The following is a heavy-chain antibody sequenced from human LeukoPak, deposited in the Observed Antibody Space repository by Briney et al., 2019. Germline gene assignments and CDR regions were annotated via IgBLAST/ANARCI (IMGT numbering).Heavy chain of an antibody. CDR1: GYSFTTHW. J-gene: IGHJ4*02. CDR2: FYPGYSDP. V-gene: IGHV5-51*01. Sequence: GESLKIPCNSSGYSFTTHWIAWVRQSPRQGLEWIGIFYPGYSDPIYSTSCRGQVTLSPGQSLDTAYLQWSSLEASGTAMYFCLRLLGGGNSFHWGQGTLVTVSS. CDR3: LRLLGGGNSFH. D-gene: IGHD4-23*01.